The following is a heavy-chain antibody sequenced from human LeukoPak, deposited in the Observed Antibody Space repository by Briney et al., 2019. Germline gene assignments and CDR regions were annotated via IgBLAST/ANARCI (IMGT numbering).Heavy chain of an antibody. V-gene: IGHV4-34*01. CDR3: ASLTYYDIWSGYYIWFDP. CDR1: GGSFSGYY. J-gene: IGHJ5*02. Sequence: SETLSLTCAVYGGSFSGYYWSWIRQHPGKGLEWIGEINHSGSTNYNPSLKSRVPISVDTSKNQFSLKLSSVTAADTAVYYCASLTYYDIWSGYYIWFDPWGQGTLVTVSS. CDR2: INHSGST. D-gene: IGHD3-3*01.